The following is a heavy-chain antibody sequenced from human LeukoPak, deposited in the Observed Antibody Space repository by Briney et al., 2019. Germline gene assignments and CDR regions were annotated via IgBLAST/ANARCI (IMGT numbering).Heavy chain of an antibody. CDR3: ARDLVVVVPAAIKWDYYYMDV. CDR1: GFTLGDYN. Sequence: GGSLRLSCVASGFTLGDYNMNWVRQAPGKGLEWVSAITRSSTYMNYADSLKGRFTISRDNAKNSMYLQMNSLTAEDTAVYYCARDLVVVVPAAIKWDYYYMDVWGKGTTVTVSS. V-gene: IGHV3-21*01. D-gene: IGHD2-2*02. J-gene: IGHJ6*03. CDR2: ITRSSTYM.